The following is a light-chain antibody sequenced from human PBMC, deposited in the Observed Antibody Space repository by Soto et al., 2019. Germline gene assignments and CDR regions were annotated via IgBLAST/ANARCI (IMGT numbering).Light chain of an antibody. CDR2: DTS. CDR1: TGDVTSGHY. J-gene: IGLJ1*01. CDR3: LISYNGPDV. Sequence: QAVVTQEPSLTVSPGGTVTLTCGSSTGDVTSGHYPYWFQQKPGQAPRTLIYDTSNRHSWTPARFSGSLLGGKAALTLSGAQPEDEAEYYCLISYNGPDVFGTGTKLTVL. V-gene: IGLV7-46*01.